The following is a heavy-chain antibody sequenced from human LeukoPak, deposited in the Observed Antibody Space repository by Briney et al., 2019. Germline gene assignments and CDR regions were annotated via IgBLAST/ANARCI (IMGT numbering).Heavy chain of an antibody. CDR1: GFTFSDYY. J-gene: IGHJ4*02. CDR3: AKPDCTNGVCYFDY. V-gene: IGHV3-11*01. D-gene: IGHD2-8*01. Sequence: GGSLRLSCAASGFTFSDYYMSWIRQAPGKGLEWVSYISSSGSTIYYADSVKGRFTISRDNAKNSLYLQMNSLRAEDTAVYYCAKPDCTNGVCYFDYWGQGTLVTVSS. CDR2: ISSSGSTI.